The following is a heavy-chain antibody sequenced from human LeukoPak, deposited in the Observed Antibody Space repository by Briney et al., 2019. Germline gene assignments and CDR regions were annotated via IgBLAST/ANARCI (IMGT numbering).Heavy chain of an antibody. V-gene: IGHV1-8*01. CDR1: GYTFTSYH. CDR2: MNAESGHT. CDR3: ARGPPVD. J-gene: IGHJ4*02. Sequence: ASVKVSRKASGYTFTSYHIDWVRQAPGQGPEWMGWMNAESGHTGYAQNLEGRVTMTRDTSTNTAYMELRSLRSEDTAVYFCARGPPVDWGQGTLVTVSS.